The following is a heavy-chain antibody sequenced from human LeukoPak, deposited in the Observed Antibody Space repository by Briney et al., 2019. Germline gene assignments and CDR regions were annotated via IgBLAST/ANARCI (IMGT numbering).Heavy chain of an antibody. J-gene: IGHJ6*03. CDR2: INHSGST. CDR1: GGSLSAYY. V-gene: IGHV4-34*01. CDR3: ARGYSSSWYFHYYYYYMDV. Sequence: SETLSLTCAVYGGSLSAYYWTWIRQPPGKGLEWIGEINHSGSTNYNPSLKSRVTISVDTSKNQFSLKLSSVTAADTAVYYCARGYSSSWYFHYYYYYMDVWGKGTTVTISS. D-gene: IGHD6-13*01.